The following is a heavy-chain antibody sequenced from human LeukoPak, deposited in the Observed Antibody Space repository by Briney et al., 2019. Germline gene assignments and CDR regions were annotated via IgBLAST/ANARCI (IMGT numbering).Heavy chain of an antibody. CDR3: ARSGWYLFDY. CDR2: IYYSGST. CDR1: GGSISSYY. J-gene: IGHJ4*02. V-gene: IGHV4-59*01. Sequence: SETLSLTCTVSGGSISSYYWSWIRQPPGKGLEWIGHIYYSGSTNYNPSLKSRVTISVDTSKNQFSLKLSSVTAADTAVYYCARSGWYLFDYWGQGTLVTVSS. D-gene: IGHD6-19*01.